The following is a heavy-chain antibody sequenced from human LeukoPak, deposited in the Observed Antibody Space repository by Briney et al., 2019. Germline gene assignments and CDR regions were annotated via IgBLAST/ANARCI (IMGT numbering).Heavy chain of an antibody. CDR3: ARVPLYGYYYMDV. J-gene: IGHJ6*03. D-gene: IGHD3-16*01. Sequence: ASVTVSFTASVYTFTIYGISWVRQAPGQGLEWMGWISAYNGNTNYAQKLQGRVTMTTDTSTSTAYMELRSLRSDDTAVYYCARVPLYGYYYMDVWGKGTTVTVSS. CDR2: ISAYNGNT. CDR1: VYTFTIYG. V-gene: IGHV1-18*01.